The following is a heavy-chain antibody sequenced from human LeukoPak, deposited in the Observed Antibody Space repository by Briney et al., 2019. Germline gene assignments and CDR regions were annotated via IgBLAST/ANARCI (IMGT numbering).Heavy chain of an antibody. V-gene: IGHV3-30-3*01. D-gene: IGHD5-12*01. J-gene: IGHJ4*02. CDR3: ARDWGSGYDFVY. CDR1: GFTFSAYA. Sequence: GGSLRLSCAASGFTFSAYAMHWVRQGPGKGLEWVAVISYDGSSKYHADSVKGRFTISRDNSKNTLYLQMNSLTAEDTAVYYCARDWGSGYDFVYWGQGALVTVSS. CDR2: ISYDGSSK.